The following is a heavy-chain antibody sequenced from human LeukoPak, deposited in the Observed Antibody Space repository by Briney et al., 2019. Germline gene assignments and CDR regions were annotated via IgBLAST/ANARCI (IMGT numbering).Heavy chain of an antibody. D-gene: IGHD3-10*01. Sequence: GGSLRLSCVASGFTFSSYWMHWVRQAPGKGLVWVSRIHSDETSTNYADSVKGRFTISRDNAKNTLYLQMNSLRAEDTAVYYCARHLNYYLDYWGRGTLVTVSS. CDR3: ARHLNYYLDY. V-gene: IGHV3-74*01. CDR2: IHSDETST. J-gene: IGHJ4*02. CDR1: GFTFSSYW.